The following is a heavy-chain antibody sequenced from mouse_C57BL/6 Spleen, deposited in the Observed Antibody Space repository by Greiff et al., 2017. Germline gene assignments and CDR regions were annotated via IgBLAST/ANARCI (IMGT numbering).Heavy chain of an antibody. CDR2: IWSGGST. CDR3: ARNPTSYYSNVYYAMDY. CDR1: GFSLTSYG. Sequence: VQLQQSGPGLVQPSQSLSITCTVSGFSLTSYGVHWVRQSPGKGLEWLGVIWSGGSTDYNAAFISRLSISKDNSKSQVFFKMNSLQADDTAIYYCARNPTSYYSNVYYAMDYWGQGTSVTVSS. D-gene: IGHD2-5*01. V-gene: IGHV2-2*01. J-gene: IGHJ4*01.